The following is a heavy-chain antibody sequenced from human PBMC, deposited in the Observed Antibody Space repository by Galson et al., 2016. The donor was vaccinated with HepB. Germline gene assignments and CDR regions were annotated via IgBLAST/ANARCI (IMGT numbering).Heavy chain of an antibody. CDR2: IYNSGST. CDR3: AGGPLGDYFGY. J-gene: IGHJ4*02. D-gene: IGHD3-16*01. CDR1: GGSISSGAYY. V-gene: IGHV4-31*03. Sequence: TLSLTCTVSGGSISSGAYYWSWIRQHPGKGLEWIGYIYNSGSTFYNPSLKSRVTISLDTSKNQFSLRLSSVTAADTAVYYCAGGPLGDYFGYWGQGTLVTVSS.